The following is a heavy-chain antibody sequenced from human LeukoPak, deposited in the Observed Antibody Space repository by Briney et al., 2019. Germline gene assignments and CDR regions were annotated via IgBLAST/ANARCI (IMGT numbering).Heavy chain of an antibody. Sequence: PSETLSLTCAVYGGSFSGYYWSWIRQPPGKGLEWIGEINHSGSTNYNPSLKSRVTISVDTSKNQFSLKLSSVTAADTAVYYCARTYCSSTSCVFIDIWGQGTMVTVSS. D-gene: IGHD2-2*01. CDR1: GGSFSGYY. V-gene: IGHV4-34*01. CDR2: INHSGST. J-gene: IGHJ3*02. CDR3: ARTYCSSTSCVFIDI.